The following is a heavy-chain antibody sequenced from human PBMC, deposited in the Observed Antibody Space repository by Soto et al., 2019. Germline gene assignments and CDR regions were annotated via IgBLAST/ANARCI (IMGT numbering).Heavy chain of an antibody. CDR1: GFSLSTSGVG. V-gene: IGHV2-5*02. CDR3: ALTYYGSGSYYNVRWFDP. Sequence: QITLKESGPTLVKPTQTPTLTCTFSGFSLSTSGVGVGWIRQPPGKALEWLALIYWDDDKRYSPSLKSRLTITKDTSKNQVDLTMTNMDPVDTATYYCALTYYGSGSYYNVRWFDPWGQGTLVTVSS. J-gene: IGHJ5*02. D-gene: IGHD3-10*01. CDR2: IYWDDDK.